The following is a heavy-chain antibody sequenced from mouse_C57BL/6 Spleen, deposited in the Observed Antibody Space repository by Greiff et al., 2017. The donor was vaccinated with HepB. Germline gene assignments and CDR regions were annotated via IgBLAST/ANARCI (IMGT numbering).Heavy chain of an antibody. CDR2: INPNNGGT. CDR3: ARPYAMDY. Sequence: EVQRVESGPELVKPGASVKIPCKASGYTFTDYNMDWVKQSHGKSLEWIGDINPNNGGTIYNQKFKGKATLTVDKSSSTAYMELRSLTSEDTAVYYCARPYAMDYWGQGTSVTVSS. V-gene: IGHV1-18*01. J-gene: IGHJ4*01. CDR1: GYTFTDYN.